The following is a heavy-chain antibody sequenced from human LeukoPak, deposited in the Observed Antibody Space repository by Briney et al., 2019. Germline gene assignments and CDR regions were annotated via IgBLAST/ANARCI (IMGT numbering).Heavy chain of an antibody. Sequence: GGSLRLSCAASGFTFSNYWMSWVRQAPGKGLEWVAGISWNSGTIDYADAVKGRFTISRDNAKKSVFLQMNALRDEDTALYYCAKSARLVITVRSPMDVWVQGTTVTVSS. V-gene: IGHV3-9*01. D-gene: IGHD3-9*01. J-gene: IGHJ6*02. CDR1: GFTFSNYW. CDR3: AKSARLVITVRSPMDV. CDR2: ISWNSGTI.